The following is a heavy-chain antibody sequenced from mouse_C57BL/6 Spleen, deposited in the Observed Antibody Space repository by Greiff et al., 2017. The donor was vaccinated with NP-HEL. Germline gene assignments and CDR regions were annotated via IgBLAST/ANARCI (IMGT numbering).Heavy chain of an antibody. CDR1: GYTFTSYW. CDR2: IYPSDSET. CDR3: ARDGYYRYYYAMDY. J-gene: IGHJ4*01. D-gene: IGHD2-3*01. Sequence: QVQLQQPGAELVRPGSSVKLSCKASGYTFTSYWMDWVKQRPGQGLEWIGNIYPSDSETHYNQKFKDKATLTVDKSSSTAYMQLSSLTSEDSAVYYCARDGYYRYYYAMDYWGQGTSVTVSS. V-gene: IGHV1-61*01.